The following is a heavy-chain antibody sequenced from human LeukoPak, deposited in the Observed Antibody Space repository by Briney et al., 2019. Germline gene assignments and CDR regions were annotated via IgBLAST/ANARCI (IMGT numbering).Heavy chain of an antibody. CDR1: GYSISSGYY. CDR3: AAGYSSSWGPDY. D-gene: IGHD6-13*01. CDR2: IYHSGST. Sequence: SETLSLTCTVSGYSISSGYYWGWIRQPPGKGLEWIGSIYHSGSTYYNPSLKSRVTISVDTSKNQFSLKLSSVTAADTAVYYCAAGYSSSWGPDYWGQGTLVTVSS. J-gene: IGHJ4*02. V-gene: IGHV4-38-2*02.